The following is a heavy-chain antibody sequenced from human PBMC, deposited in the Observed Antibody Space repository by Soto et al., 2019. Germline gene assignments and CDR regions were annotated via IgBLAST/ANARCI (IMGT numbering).Heavy chain of an antibody. D-gene: IGHD6-13*01. Sequence: SETLSLTCTVSGGSISSYYWSWIRQPAGKGLEWIGRIYTSGSTNYNPSLKSRVTMSVDTSKNQFSLKLSSVTAADTAVYYCARVYKAAGQDYYYYYGMDVWGQGTTVTVSS. V-gene: IGHV4-4*07. CDR2: IYTSGST. CDR3: ARVYKAAGQDYYYYYGMDV. J-gene: IGHJ6*02. CDR1: GGSISSYY.